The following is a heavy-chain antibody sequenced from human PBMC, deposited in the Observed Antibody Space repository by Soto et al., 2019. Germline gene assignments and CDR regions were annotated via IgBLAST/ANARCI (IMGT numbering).Heavy chain of an antibody. Sequence: SETLSLTCTVSGGSISGYYWSWIRQPPGKGLEWIGYMYNTGSTVYNPSFKSRVTISVDTSKNQFSLKLNSVTAADTAVYYCARSHIVPRLFMYPYDYWGQGTPVTVSS. D-gene: IGHD6-6*01. J-gene: IGHJ4*02. CDR3: ARSHIVPRLFMYPYDY. CDR2: MYNTGST. CDR1: GGSISGYY. V-gene: IGHV4-59*01.